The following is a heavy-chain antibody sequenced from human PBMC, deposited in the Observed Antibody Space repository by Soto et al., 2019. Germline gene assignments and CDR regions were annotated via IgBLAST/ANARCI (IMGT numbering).Heavy chain of an antibody. CDR2: MNPNSGNT. CDR1: GYTFTSYD. CDR3: ARERTGTTSMDV. D-gene: IGHD1-1*01. V-gene: IGHV1-8*01. Sequence: QVQLVQSGAEVKKPGASVKVSCKASGYTFTSYDINWVRQATGQGLEWMGWMNPNSGNTGYAQKFRGRVTMTGHTSISPAYMELSSLRSEDPAVYYCARERTGTTSMDVWGQGTTVTVSS. J-gene: IGHJ6*02.